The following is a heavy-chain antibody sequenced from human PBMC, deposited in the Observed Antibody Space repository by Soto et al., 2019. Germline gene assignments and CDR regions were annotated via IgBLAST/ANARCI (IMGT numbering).Heavy chain of an antibody. CDR3: ARDTGYTFGSLNY. Sequence: HVELVQSGADVKKPGASVTISCKASGYTFTDYALHWVRQAPGQRLEWMGWMDAGVGNTLYSQKFQGRITITRDTSASTAYMELNSLKSEDTAIYYCARDTGYTFGSLNYWGPGTLVTVSS. V-gene: IGHV1-3*01. CDR2: MDAGVGNT. D-gene: IGHD5-18*01. J-gene: IGHJ4*02. CDR1: GYTFTDYA.